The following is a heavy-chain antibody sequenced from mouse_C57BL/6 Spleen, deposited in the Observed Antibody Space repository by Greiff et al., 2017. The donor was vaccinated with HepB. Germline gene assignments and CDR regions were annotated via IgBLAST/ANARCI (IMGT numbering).Heavy chain of an antibody. CDR2: IWRGGST. CDR3: AKNFHYGSSFYYAMDY. V-gene: IGHV2-5*01. Sequence: VQLQQSGPGLVQPSQSLSITCTVSGFSLTSYGVHWVRQSPGKGLEWLGVIWRGGSTDYNAAFMSRLSITKDNSKSQVFFKMNSLQADDTAIYYCAKNFHYGSSFYYAMDYWGQGTSVTVSS. CDR1: GFSLTSYG. D-gene: IGHD1-1*01. J-gene: IGHJ4*01.